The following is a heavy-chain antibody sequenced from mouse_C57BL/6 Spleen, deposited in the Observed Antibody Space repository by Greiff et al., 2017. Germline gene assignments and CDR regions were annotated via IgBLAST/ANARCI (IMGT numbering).Heavy chain of an antibody. CDR2: INPSNGGT. CDR3: ARSGIYYGTHWYFDV. CDR1: GYTFTSYW. J-gene: IGHJ1*03. V-gene: IGHV1-53*01. D-gene: IGHD2-1*01. Sequence: QVQLQQSGTELVKPGASVKLSCKASGYTFTSYWMHWVKQRPGQGLEWIGNINPSNGGTNYNEKFKSKATLTVDKSSSTAYMQLSSLTSEDSAVYYCARSGIYYGTHWYFDVWGTGTTVTVSS.